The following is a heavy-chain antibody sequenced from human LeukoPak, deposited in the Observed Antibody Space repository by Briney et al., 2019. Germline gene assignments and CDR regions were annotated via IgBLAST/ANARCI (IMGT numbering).Heavy chain of an antibody. J-gene: IGHJ5*02. CDR3: ARPTKEGSSWYWWFDP. V-gene: IGHV3-74*01. D-gene: IGHD6-13*01. Sequence: GGSLRLSCAASGFTFSSYWMHWVRQAPGKGLVWVSRINNDGSSTSYADSLKGRFTISRDNAKNTLYLQVNSLRAEDTAVYYCARPTKEGSSWYWWFDPWGQGTLVTVSS. CDR1: GFTFSSYW. CDR2: INNDGSST.